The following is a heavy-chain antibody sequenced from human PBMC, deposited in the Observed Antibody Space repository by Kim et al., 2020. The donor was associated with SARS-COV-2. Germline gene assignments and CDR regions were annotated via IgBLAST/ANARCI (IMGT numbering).Heavy chain of an antibody. V-gene: IGHV1-3*01. J-gene: IGHJ4*02. D-gene: IGHD6-13*01. CDR3: ASGLGDSSSY. CDR2: NT. Sequence: NTKYSQKFQCRVTITRDTSASTAYMELGSLRSEDKAVYYCASGLGDSSSYWGQGTLVTVSS.